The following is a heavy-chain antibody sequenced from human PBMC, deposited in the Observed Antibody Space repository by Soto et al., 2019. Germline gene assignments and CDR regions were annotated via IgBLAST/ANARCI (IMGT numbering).Heavy chain of an antibody. Sequence: EVQLLESGGDLVQPGGSLRLSCAASGFIFSSYVMGWVRQAPGKGLEWVASISVSGEETFYAESVKGRFAISRDNVKNGLFLEMNSLRVDDTAIYYCANPYGDNVDDYWGRGTRVTVSS. D-gene: IGHD3-10*01. V-gene: IGHV3-23*01. CDR3: ANPYGDNVDDY. CDR2: ISVSGEET. CDR1: GFIFSSYV. J-gene: IGHJ4*02.